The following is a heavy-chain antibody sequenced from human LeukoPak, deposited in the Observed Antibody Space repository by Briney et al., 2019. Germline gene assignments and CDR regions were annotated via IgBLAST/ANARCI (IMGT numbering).Heavy chain of an antibody. J-gene: IGHJ4*02. CDR2: INPNSGGT. V-gene: IGHV1-2*02. CDR3: ARGPNCGGDCYHFDY. CDR1: GYTFTGYY. Sequence: ASVKLSCKAFGYTFTGYYMHWVRQAPGQGLEWMGWINPNSGGTIYAQKFQGRVTMTRDTSINTAYMELSRLRSDDTAVYYCARGPNCGGDCYHFDYWGQGTLVTVSS. D-gene: IGHD2-21*01.